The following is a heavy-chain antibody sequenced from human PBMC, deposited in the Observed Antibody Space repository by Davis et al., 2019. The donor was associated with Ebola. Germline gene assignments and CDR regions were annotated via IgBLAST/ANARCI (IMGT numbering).Heavy chain of an antibody. CDR1: GFTFSSSA. CDR2: FVIGSGHT. D-gene: IGHD2-2*01. Sequence: AASVKVSCNASGFTFSSSAVQWVRQARGQRLEWIGWFVIGSGHTNYSQKFQERVTITRDMSTNTVYMELNSLRSEDTAVYYCAAWVIGYCTTYSCYTSYNWFDPWGQGSLVTVSS. J-gene: IGHJ5*02. V-gene: IGHV1-58*01. CDR3: AAWVIGYCTTYSCYTSYNWFDP.